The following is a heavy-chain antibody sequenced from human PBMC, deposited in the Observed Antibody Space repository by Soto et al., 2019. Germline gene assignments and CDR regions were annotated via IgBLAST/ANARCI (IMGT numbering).Heavy chain of an antibody. J-gene: IGHJ6*02. Sequence: GGSLRLSCVASGFFLRDFGMHWVRQAPGKGLEWVSVICYDGSNTYQGESVKGRFTMSRDISKNTLYLQMNSLRDEDTAVYYCARDRVCSSTSCYAVKGYYYGMDVWGQGTTVTVSS. D-gene: IGHD2-2*01. CDR3: ARDRVCSSTSCYAVKGYYYGMDV. CDR1: GFFLRDFG. V-gene: IGHV3-33*01. CDR2: ICYDGSNT.